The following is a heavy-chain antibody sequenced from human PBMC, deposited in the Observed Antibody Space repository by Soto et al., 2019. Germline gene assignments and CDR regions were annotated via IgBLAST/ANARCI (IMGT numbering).Heavy chain of an antibody. CDR3: ARETRGVFYPSFDY. CDR1: GFTFSSYG. CDR2: IWYDGSNK. J-gene: IGHJ4*02. V-gene: IGHV3-33*01. Sequence: GGSLRLSCAASGFTFSSYGMHWVRQAPGKGLEWVAVIWYDGSNKYYADSVKGRFTISRDNSKNTLYLQMNSLRAEDTAVYYCARETRGVFYPSFDYWGQGTLVTVSS. D-gene: IGHD3-10*01.